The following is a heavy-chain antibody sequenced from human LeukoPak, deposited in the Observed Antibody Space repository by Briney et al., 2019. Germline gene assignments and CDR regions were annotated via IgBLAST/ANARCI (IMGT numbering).Heavy chain of an antibody. Sequence: SVKVSCKAAGGTFSSYAITWVRQAPGQGLEWLGGIIPIFGRANYAQKFQGRVTITTDESTSTAYMELSSLRSEDTAVYYCARRHISSPAGNVFDIWGQGTMVTVSS. J-gene: IGHJ3*02. CDR1: GGTFSSYA. V-gene: IGHV1-69*05. D-gene: IGHD6-13*01. CDR2: IIPIFGRA. CDR3: ARRHISSPAGNVFDI.